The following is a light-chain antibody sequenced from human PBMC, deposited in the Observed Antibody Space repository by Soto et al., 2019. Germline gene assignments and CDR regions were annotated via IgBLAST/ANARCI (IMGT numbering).Light chain of an antibody. Sequence: DIQMTQSPSTLSASVGDRVTITCRASHSINKWLAWYQQKPGKAPKFLIYDASILESGVPSRFSGSGSETEFTHTISRLQPEDFATYYCQHGWTFGQGTKVEIK. V-gene: IGKV1-5*01. CDR3: QHGWT. CDR1: HSINKW. J-gene: IGKJ1*01. CDR2: DAS.